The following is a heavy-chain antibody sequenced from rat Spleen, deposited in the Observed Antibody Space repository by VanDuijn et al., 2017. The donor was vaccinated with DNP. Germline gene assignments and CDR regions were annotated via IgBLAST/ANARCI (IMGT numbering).Heavy chain of an antibody. CDR1: GFNFNDFW. J-gene: IGHJ2*01. CDR3: TRGPNYGGDSDYFDY. D-gene: IGHD1-11*01. Sequence: EVKLVESGGGLVQPGRSLKLSCAASGFNFNDFWMGCVRQAPGEGLEWIGEITKCSSTLNDSSSLKDKFTISRDNAQNTLYLQMNKLGTEDNNIYFCTRGPNYGGDSDYFDYWGQGVMVTVSS. CDR2: ITKCSSTL. V-gene: IGHV4-2*01.